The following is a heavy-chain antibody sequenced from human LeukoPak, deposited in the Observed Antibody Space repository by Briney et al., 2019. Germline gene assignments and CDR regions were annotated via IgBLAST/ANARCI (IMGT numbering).Heavy chain of an antibody. V-gene: IGHV1-18*01. CDR1: VYTFTTYG. Sequence: GASVKVSCKASVYTFTTYGISWVRQAPGQGLEWMGWINAYSDNMNYAPKLQDRVTLTTDTSTSTVYMELRSLRSDDTAVYYCARDSRSAWYGHLDHWGQGTLVTVSS. CDR3: ARDSRSAWYGHLDH. D-gene: IGHD6-13*01. J-gene: IGHJ4*02. CDR2: INAYSDNM.